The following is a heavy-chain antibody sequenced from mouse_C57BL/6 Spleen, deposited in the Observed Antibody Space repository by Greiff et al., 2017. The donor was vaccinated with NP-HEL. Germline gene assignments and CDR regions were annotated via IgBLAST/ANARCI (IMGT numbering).Heavy chain of an antibody. D-gene: IGHD2-10*02. CDR1: GYTFTDYY. CDR3: ARGYVYYAMDY. Sequence: VQLQQSGPELVKPGASVKISCKASGYTFTDYYMNWVKQSHGKSLEWIGDINPNNGGTSYNQKFKGKATLTVDKYSSTAYMELRSLTSEDSAVYYCARGYVYYAMDYWGQGTSVTVSS. V-gene: IGHV1-26*01. J-gene: IGHJ4*01. CDR2: INPNNGGT.